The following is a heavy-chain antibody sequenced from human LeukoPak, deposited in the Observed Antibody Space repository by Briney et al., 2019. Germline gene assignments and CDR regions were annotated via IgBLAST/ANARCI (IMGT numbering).Heavy chain of an antibody. J-gene: IGHJ2*01. D-gene: IGHD2/OR15-2a*01. CDR2: IYTSGST. CDR1: GGSISSGSYY. Sequence: SETLSLTCTVSGGSISSGSYYWSWIRQPAGKGLEWIGRIYTSGSTNYNPSLKSRVTISVDTSKNQFSLKLSSVTAADTAVYYCARGSFRSHFDLWGRGTLVTVSS. CDR3: ARGSFRSHFDL. V-gene: IGHV4-61*02.